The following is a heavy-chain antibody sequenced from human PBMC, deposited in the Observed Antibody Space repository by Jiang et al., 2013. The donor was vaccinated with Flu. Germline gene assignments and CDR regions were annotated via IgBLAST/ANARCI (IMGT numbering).Heavy chain of an antibody. CDR1: GFIFDKYG. D-gene: IGHD2-2*01. Sequence: GAEVKKPGASVKVSCKTSGFIFDKYGIGWVRQAPGQGLEWMGWINAYNRDTHYAQKFQGRVTVTADTSTSTAYMELRSLTSDDTAVYYCARDIAYQVDYWGQGTQLTVSS. V-gene: IGHV1-18*01. CDR3: ARDIAYQVDY. CDR2: INAYNRDT. J-gene: IGHJ4*02.